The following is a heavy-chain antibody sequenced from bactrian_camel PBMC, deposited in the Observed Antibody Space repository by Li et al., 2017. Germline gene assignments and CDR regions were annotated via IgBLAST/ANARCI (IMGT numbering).Heavy chain of an antibody. CDR1: GFTFSSSY. CDR3: AAGTRIIVGDYCDGITD. J-gene: IGHJ4*01. CDR2: VSGDGYTV. D-gene: IGHD3*01. V-gene: IGHV3S40*01. Sequence: DVQLVESGGGLVQPGGSLRLSCATSGFTFSSSYMNWVRLSPGKGLEWVSTVSGDGYTVMHADSVKGRFTISHDNAKNSVYLQMSSLKPEDSGMYYCAAGTRIIVGDYCDGITDWGQGTQVTVS.